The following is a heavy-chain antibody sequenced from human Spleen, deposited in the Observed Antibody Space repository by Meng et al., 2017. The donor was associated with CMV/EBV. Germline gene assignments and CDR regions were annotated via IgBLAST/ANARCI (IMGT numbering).Heavy chain of an antibody. D-gene: IGHD2-2*01. V-gene: IGHV3-30*04. J-gene: IGHJ4*02. CDR1: GFTFSIYT. CDR3: AKDDWVGSVIVPAAWN. CDR2: ISSDGTNK. Sequence: GESLKISCAASGFTFSIYTIHWVRQAPGKGLEWVALISSDGTNKYYADSVMGRFTISRDNSESTLYLQMNSLRAEDTAVYYCAKDDWVGSVIVPAAWNWGQGTLVTVSS.